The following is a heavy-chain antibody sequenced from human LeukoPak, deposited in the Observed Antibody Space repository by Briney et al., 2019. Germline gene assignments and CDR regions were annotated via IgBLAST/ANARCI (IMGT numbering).Heavy chain of an antibody. Sequence: SETLSLTCAVYGGSFSGYYWSWIRQPPGKGLEWIGEINHSGSTNYNPSLKSRVTISVDTSKNQFSLKLSSVTAADTAVYYCERPKHYYDSSGYSGAFDIWGQGTMVTVSS. CDR2: INHSGST. CDR3: ERPKHYYDSSGYSGAFDI. D-gene: IGHD3-22*01. CDR1: GGSFSGYY. V-gene: IGHV4-34*01. J-gene: IGHJ3*02.